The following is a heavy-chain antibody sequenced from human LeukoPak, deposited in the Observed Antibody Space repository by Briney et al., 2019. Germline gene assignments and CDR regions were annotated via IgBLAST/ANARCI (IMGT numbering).Heavy chain of an antibody. J-gene: IGHJ4*02. V-gene: IGHV3-21*06. CDR3: ARDPAEADC. CDR2: IDGDYNT. Sequence: GGSLRLSCAASGFTFSGYAMNWVRQAPGKGLEWVSSIDGDYNTFYADSVKGRFAVSRDNAKNSLYLQMNGLRAEDTAVYYCARDPAEADCWGQGTLVTVSS. CDR1: GFTFSGYA.